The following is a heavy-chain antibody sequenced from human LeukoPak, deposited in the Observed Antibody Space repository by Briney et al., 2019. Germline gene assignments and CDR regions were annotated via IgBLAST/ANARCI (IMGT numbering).Heavy chain of an antibody. J-gene: IGHJ4*02. D-gene: IGHD5-12*01. V-gene: IGHV4-59*01. Sequence: SETLSLTCTVSGGSISSYCWSWIRQPPGKGLEWIGYIYYSGSTNYNPSLKSRVTISVDTSKNQFSLKLSSVTAADTAVYYCATTESGYYLFFDYWGQGTLVTVSS. CDR1: GGSISSYC. CDR3: ATTESGYYLFFDY. CDR2: IYYSGST.